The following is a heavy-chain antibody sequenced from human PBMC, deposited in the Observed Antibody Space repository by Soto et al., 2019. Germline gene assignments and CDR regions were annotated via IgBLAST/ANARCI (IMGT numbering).Heavy chain of an antibody. J-gene: IGHJ4*02. D-gene: IGHD2-2*01. CDR2: ISDDGART. V-gene: IGHV3-74*01. CDR3: TRGQRPSSFGKGAV. CDR1: GFVFEVYW. Sequence: PGGSLRLSCVASGFVFEVYWMHWVRQVPGKGLEWVSRISDDGARTDYADSVRGRFTISRDNANNALYLQMNALRGEDTAVYFCTRGQRPSSFGKGAVWGRGALVTVSS.